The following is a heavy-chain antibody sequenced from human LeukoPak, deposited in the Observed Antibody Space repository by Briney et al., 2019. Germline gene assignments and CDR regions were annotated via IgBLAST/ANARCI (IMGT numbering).Heavy chain of an antibody. CDR3: ARAKDGTNILDY. V-gene: IGHV3-30-3*01. D-gene: IGHD5-24*01. CDR1: GFTLSDYA. J-gene: IGHJ4*02. CDR2: ISYNGVNK. Sequence: PGGSLRLSCAASGFTLSDYAMHWVRQAPGKGLEWVTLISYNGVNKHYADSVKGRFTISRDNSKNTLYLQMDSLRAEDTAVYYCARAKDGTNILDYWGQGTLVTVSS.